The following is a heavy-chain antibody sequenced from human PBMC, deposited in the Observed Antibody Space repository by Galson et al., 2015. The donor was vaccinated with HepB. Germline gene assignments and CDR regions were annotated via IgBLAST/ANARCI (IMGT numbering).Heavy chain of an antibody. Sequence: SLRLSCAASGFTFNNHAMNWVRQAPGKGLEWVLTIDKSGAGTYYADSVKGRFTISRDNSKNTLFLQMNSLRAEDTALYYCARRGGSGWGAFDIWGQGTMVTVSS. J-gene: IGHJ3*02. CDR3: ARRGGSGWGAFDI. CDR2: IDKSGAGT. V-gene: IGHV3-23*01. D-gene: IGHD6-25*01. CDR1: GFTFNNHA.